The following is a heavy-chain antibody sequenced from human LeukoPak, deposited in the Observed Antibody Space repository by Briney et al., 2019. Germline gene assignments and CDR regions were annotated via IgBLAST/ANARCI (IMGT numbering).Heavy chain of an antibody. J-gene: IGHJ3*02. V-gene: IGHV4-4*07. Sequence: SETLSLTCTVSGGSISSYYWSWIRQPAGKGLEWIGRIYTSGSTNYNPSLKSRVTMSVDTSKNQFSLKLSSVTAADTAVYYCARDNRFSEWAMVDAFDIWGQGTMVTVSS. CDR3: ARDNRFSEWAMVDAFDI. D-gene: IGHD3-3*01. CDR2: IYTSGST. CDR1: GGSISSYY.